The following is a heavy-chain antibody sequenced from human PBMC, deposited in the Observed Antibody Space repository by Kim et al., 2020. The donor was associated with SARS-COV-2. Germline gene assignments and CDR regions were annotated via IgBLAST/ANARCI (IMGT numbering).Heavy chain of an antibody. CDR1: GGSFSGYY. V-gene: IGHV4-34*01. D-gene: IGHD3-3*01. CDR2: INHSGST. J-gene: IGHJ5*02. Sequence: SETLSLTCAVYGGSFSGYYWSWIRQPPGKGLEWIGEINHSGSTNYNPSLKSRVTISVDTSKNQFSLKLSSVTAADTAVYYCARAWAQYDFWSGYYTEWFDPWGQGTLVTVSS. CDR3: ARAWAQYDFWSGYYTEWFDP.